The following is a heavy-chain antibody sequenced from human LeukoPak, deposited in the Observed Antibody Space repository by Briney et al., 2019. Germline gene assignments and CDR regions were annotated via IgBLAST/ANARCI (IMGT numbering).Heavy chain of an antibody. CDR1: GGSISGSTYY. Sequence: PSETLSLTCTVSGGSISGSTYYWGWIRQPPGKGLEWIGSIYYSGSTYYNPSLKSRVTLSVDTSKNHFSLKLSSVTAADTAVYYCARHLSGKLSIAALTDYWGQGTLVTVSS. CDR2: IYYSGST. D-gene: IGHD6-6*01. J-gene: IGHJ4*02. V-gene: IGHV4-39*01. CDR3: ARHLSGKLSIAALTDY.